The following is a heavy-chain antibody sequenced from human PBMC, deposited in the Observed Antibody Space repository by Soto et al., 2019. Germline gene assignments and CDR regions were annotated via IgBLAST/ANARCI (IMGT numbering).Heavy chain of an antibody. CDR3: AKPYYYDSSEAPEVYYYGMDV. Sequence: GGSLRLSCAASGFTFSSYAMSWVRQAPGKGLEWVSAISGSGGSTYYADSVKGRFTISRDNSKNTLYLQMNSLRAEDTAVYYCAKPYYYDSSEAPEVYYYGMDVWGQGTTVTVSS. D-gene: IGHD3-22*01. CDR2: ISGSGGST. CDR1: GFTFSSYA. J-gene: IGHJ6*02. V-gene: IGHV3-23*01.